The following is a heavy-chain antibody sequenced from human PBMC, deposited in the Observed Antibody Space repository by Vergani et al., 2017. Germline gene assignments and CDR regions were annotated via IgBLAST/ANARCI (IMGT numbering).Heavy chain of an antibody. CDR1: GGTFSSYA. Sequence: QVQLVQSGAEVKKPGSSVKVSCKASGGTFSSYAISWVRQAPGQGLEWMGGIIPILGTANYAQKFQGRVTITADESTSTAYMELSSLRSEDTAVYYCARDYWKGGYCSSTSCSLDYWGQGTLVTVSS. V-gene: IGHV1-69*12. CDR2: IIPILGTA. J-gene: IGHJ4*02. CDR3: ARDYWKGGYCSSTSCSLDY. D-gene: IGHD2-2*01.